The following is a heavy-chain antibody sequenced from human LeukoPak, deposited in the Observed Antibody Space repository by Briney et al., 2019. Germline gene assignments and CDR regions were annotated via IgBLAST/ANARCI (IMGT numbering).Heavy chain of an antibody. Sequence: GGSLRLSCAASGFTFSSYGMHWVRQAPGKGLVWVAVISYDGSNKYYADSVKGRFTISRDNSKNTLYLQMNSLRAEDTAVYYCAVTGTTASVDYWGQGTLVTVSS. CDR2: ISYDGSNK. CDR3: AVTGTTASVDY. V-gene: IGHV3-30*03. CDR1: GFTFSSYG. J-gene: IGHJ4*02. D-gene: IGHD1-20*01.